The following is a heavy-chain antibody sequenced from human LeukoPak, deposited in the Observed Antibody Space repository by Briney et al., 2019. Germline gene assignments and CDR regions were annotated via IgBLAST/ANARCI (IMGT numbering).Heavy chain of an antibody. CDR3: ARDRRSSSSNSILFDY. CDR2: IGAYNGNT. CDR1: GYTVTNYG. J-gene: IGHJ4*02. D-gene: IGHD6-6*01. Sequence: ASVKVSCKASGYTVTNYGVSWVRQAPGQGLEWMGWIGAYNGNTNYAQKLQGRVTMTTDASTSTAYMELRSLRSDDTAVYYCARDRRSSSSNSILFDYWGQGTVVTVSS. V-gene: IGHV1-18*01.